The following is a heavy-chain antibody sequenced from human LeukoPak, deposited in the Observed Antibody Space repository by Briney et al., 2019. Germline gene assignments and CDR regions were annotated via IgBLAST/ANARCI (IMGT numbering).Heavy chain of an antibody. CDR3: ARVGYYSSGPFSYFDY. CDR2: IKQDGSEK. J-gene: IGHJ4*02. CDR1: GFTFSSFW. Sequence: GGSLRLSCAASGFTFSSFWMAWVRQAPGKGLEWVANIKQDGSEKYYVDSVKGRFTISRDSSENTLYLQMNSLRVEDTAVYYCARVGYYSSGPFSYFDYWGQGTLVTVSS. V-gene: IGHV3-7*02. D-gene: IGHD3-10*01.